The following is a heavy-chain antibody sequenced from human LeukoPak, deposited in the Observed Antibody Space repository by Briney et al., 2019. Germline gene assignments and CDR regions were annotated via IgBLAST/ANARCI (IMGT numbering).Heavy chain of an antibody. V-gene: IGHV3-7*01. J-gene: IGHJ3*02. CDR1: VFTFSKDW. D-gene: IGHD3-22*01. CDR2: IWEDGYVK. Sequence: PGGSLRLSCVGSVFTFSKDWMIWVRRAPGKGREWGANIWEDGYVKFCVDSVEGRFHISRDNAKNSLSVQVNSLRAEDTAVYYCSRETSYYDSSGYYDAFDIWGQGTMVTVSS. CDR3: SRETSYYDSSGYYDAFDI.